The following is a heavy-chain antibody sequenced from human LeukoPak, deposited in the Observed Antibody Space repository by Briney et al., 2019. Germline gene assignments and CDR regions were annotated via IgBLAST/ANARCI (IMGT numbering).Heavy chain of an antibody. Sequence: SETLSLTCTVSGGSISSYYWSWIRQPAGKGPEWIGRIYTSGSTNYNPSLKSRVTISVDTSKNQFSLKLSSVTAADTAVYYCARVRRRLYTVTTKGIDYWGQGTLVTVSS. CDR2: IYTSGST. CDR3: ARVRRRLYTVTTKGIDY. J-gene: IGHJ4*02. D-gene: IGHD4-17*01. CDR1: GGSISSYY. V-gene: IGHV4-4*07.